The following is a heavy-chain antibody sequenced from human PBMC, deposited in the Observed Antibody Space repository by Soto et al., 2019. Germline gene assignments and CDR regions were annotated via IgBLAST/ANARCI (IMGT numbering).Heavy chain of an antibody. CDR3: ARPTYYDFWSGYFDSGY. Sequence: PSETLSLTCTVSGGSISSSSYYWGWIRQPPGKGLEWIGSIYYSGSTYYKPSLKSRVTISVDTSKNQFSLKLSSVTAADMAVYYCARPTYYDFWSGYFDSGYWGQGTLVTVSS. CDR2: IYYSGST. CDR1: GGSISSSSYY. J-gene: IGHJ4*02. D-gene: IGHD3-3*01. V-gene: IGHV4-39*01.